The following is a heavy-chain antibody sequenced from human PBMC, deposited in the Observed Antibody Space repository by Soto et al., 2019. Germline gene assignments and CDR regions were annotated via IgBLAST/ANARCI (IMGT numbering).Heavy chain of an antibody. J-gene: IGHJ6*02. D-gene: IGHD3-10*01. Sequence: QVPLVQSGAEVKKPGASVKVSCKSSGYPFTHYGITWVRQAPGQGLEWMGWISPYNGNTNYGQTLQGRVTLTTDTSTSTVYMELTSLRSDDTAVYYCARDQSFDRSYYYGIDVWGQGTTVTVSS. V-gene: IGHV1-18*01. CDR2: ISPYNGNT. CDR1: GYPFTHYG. CDR3: ARDQSFDRSYYYGIDV.